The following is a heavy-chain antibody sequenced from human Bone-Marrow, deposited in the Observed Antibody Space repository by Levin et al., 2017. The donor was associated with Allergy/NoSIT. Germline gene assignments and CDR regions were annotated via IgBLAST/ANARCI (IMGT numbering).Heavy chain of an antibody. J-gene: IGHJ6*03. CDR1: GFTVSSNY. Sequence: PGGSLRLSCAASGFTVSSNYMSWVRQAPGKGLEWVSVIYSGGSTYYADSVKGRFTISRDNSKNTLYLQMNSLRAEDTAVYYCARDGFPYYDILTGYYPSYYYYYMDVWGKGTTVTVSS. V-gene: IGHV3-66*01. CDR3: ARDGFPYYDILTGYYPSYYYYYMDV. CDR2: IYSGGST. D-gene: IGHD3-9*01.